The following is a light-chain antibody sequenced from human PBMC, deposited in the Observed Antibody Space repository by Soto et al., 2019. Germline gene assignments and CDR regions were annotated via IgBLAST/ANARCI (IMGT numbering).Light chain of an antibody. J-gene: IGKJ1*01. CDR3: QQSFSSPWT. CDR2: AAS. Sequence: DIQMPQPPSSRSASVGDRVTITCRASQSIISYLNWFQQKPGKATTLLIHAASSLQSGVPSRFSGSGSGTDFTLTISSLQPEDFATYYCQQSFSSPWTFGQGAKVEIK. V-gene: IGKV1-39*01. CDR1: QSIISY.